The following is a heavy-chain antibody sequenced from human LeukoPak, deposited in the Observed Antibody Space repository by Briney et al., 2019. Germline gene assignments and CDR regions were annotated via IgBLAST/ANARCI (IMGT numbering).Heavy chain of an antibody. CDR1: GGSISSYY. CDR2: IYYSGST. V-gene: IGHV4-59*01. J-gene: IGHJ3*02. Sequence: PSETLSLTCTVSGGSISSYYWSWIRQPPGKGLEWIGYIYYSGSTNYNPSLKSRVTISVDTSKNQFSLKLSSVTAADTAVYYCARDLYDFSSGYFYDAFDIWGQKTMVTVSS. CDR3: ARDLYDFSSGYFYDAFDI. D-gene: IGHD3-3*01.